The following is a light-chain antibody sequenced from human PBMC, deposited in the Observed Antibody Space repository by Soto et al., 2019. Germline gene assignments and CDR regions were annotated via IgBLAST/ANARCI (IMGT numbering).Light chain of an antibody. CDR1: QDISNF. CDR2: AAT. Sequence: DIQMTQSPSSLSASVGDRVTITCRASQDISNFVVWFQQRPGKAPRSLIYAATILQSGVPSKFSGSGSGTEFTLTITTLQPEDFATYYCQQYYSYPPTFGPGTKVDFK. CDR3: QQYYSYPPT. J-gene: IGKJ3*01. V-gene: IGKV1-16*02.